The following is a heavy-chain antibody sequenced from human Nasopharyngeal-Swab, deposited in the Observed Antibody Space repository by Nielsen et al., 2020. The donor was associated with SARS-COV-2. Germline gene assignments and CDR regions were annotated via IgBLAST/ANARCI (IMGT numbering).Heavy chain of an antibody. CDR3: AKDQSSTWYYLDY. V-gene: IGHV3-74*01. J-gene: IGHJ4*02. CDR1: GFALSSYW. Sequence: GESLKISCAASGFALSSYWMHWVRQTPGKGLVWVSRLHSDGTSTRYADSVKGRFTISRDNAKNTLYLQMNSLRAEDTAVYYCAKDQSSTWYYLDYWGQGTLVTVSS. D-gene: IGHD6-13*01. CDR2: LHSDGTST.